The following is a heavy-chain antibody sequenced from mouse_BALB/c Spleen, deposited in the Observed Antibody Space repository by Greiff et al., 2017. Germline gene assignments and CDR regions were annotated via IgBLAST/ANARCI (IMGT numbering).Heavy chain of an antibody. D-gene: IGHD1-1*01. CDR3: ARGVLLRSYAMDY. Sequence: EVQGVESGGGLVQPGGSRKLSCAASGFTFSSFGMHWVRQAPEKGLEWVAYISSGSSTIYYADTVKGRFTISRDNPKNTLFLQMTSLRSEDTAMYYCARGVLLRSYAMDYWGQGTSVTVSS. J-gene: IGHJ4*01. CDR1: GFTFSSFG. CDR2: ISSGSSTI. V-gene: IGHV5-17*02.